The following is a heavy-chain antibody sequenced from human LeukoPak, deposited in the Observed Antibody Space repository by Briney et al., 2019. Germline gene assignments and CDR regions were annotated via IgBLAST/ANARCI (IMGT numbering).Heavy chain of an antibody. D-gene: IGHD6-19*01. Sequence: SETLSLTCAVYGGSFSGYYWGWIRQPPGKGLESIGEINHSGSTNYNPSLKSRVTISVDTSKNQFSLKLSSVTAADTAVYYCARQGARSSGWYGVAYWGQGTLVTVSS. V-gene: IGHV4-34*01. J-gene: IGHJ4*02. CDR2: INHSGST. CDR1: GGSFSGYY. CDR3: ARQGARSSGWYGVAY.